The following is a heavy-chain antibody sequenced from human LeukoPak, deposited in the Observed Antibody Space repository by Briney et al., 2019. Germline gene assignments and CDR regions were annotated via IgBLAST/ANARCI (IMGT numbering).Heavy chain of an antibody. CDR1: GGSFSGYY. V-gene: IGHV4-34*01. J-gene: IGHJ3*02. D-gene: IGHD6-19*01. CDR2: INHSGST. CDR3: ASGIAVAGFHAFDI. Sequence: ASETLSLTCAVYGGSFSGYYWSWIRQPPGKGLEWIGEINHSGSTNYNPSPKSRVTISVDTSKNQFSLKLSSVTAADTAVYYCASGIAVAGFHAFDIWGQGTMVTVSS.